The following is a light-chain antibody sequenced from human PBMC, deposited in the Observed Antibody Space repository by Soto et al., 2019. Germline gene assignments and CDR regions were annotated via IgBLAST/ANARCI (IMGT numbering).Light chain of an antibody. CDR3: QQYNDYVT. V-gene: IGKV1-5*01. J-gene: IGKJ1*01. Sequence: DIQMTQSPSTLSASIGDRVTITCRASQSISSWLAWYQQKPGKAPKLLIYDASTLESGVPSRFSGSGSGTEFTLTITCLQPDDFATSYCQQYNDYVTFGQGTKVDFK. CDR1: QSISSW. CDR2: DAS.